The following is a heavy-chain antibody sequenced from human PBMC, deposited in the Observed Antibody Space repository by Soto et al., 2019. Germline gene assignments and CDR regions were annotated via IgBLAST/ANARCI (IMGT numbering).Heavy chain of an antibody. V-gene: IGHV4-38-2*02. CDR2: AYHGGST. D-gene: IGHD1-26*01. Sequence: SETLSLTRTVSGYSISSGSYWAWMRQPPGKGPEWIAYAYHGGSTYYNPSLKSRITISVDTSKNQFSLKLNSVTTADTAVYYCAREGRLGSIVGADWFDPWGQGTLVTVSS. CDR3: AREGRLGSIVGADWFDP. J-gene: IGHJ5*02. CDR1: GYSISSGSY.